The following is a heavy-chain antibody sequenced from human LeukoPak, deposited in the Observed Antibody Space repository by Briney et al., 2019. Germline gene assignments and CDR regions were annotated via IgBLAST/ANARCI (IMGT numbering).Heavy chain of an antibody. CDR2: ISSSGSTI. V-gene: IGHV3-48*03. Sequence: GGSLRLSCAASGFTFSSYEMNWVRQAPGKGLEWVSYISSSGSTIYYADSVKGRFTISRDVSKNTLFLQMNSLRAEDTAVYYCAKIQGWFNAAFHIGGQGTMVTVSS. D-gene: IGHD6-19*01. CDR1: GFTFSSYE. CDR3: AKIQGWFNAAFHI. J-gene: IGHJ3*02.